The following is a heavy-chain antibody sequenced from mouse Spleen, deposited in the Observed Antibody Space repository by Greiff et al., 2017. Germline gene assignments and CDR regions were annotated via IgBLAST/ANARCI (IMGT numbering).Heavy chain of an antibody. CDR1: GFTFSDYG. D-gene: IGHD2-4*01. V-gene: IGHV5-17*03. J-gene: IGHJ2*01. CDR2: ISSGSSTI. CDR3: ARGRYDYDLDY. Sequence: EVMLVESGGGLVKPGGSLKLSCAASGFTFSDYGMHWVRQAPEKGLEWVAYISSGSSTIYYADTVKGRFTISRDNAKNTLFLQMSSLRSEDTAMYYCARGRYDYDLDYWGQGTTLTVSS.